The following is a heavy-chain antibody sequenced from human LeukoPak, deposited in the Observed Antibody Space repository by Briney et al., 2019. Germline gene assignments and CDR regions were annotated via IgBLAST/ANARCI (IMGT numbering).Heavy chain of an antibody. CDR2: MNPNSGNT. V-gene: IGHV1-8*03. D-gene: IGHD2-15*01. J-gene: IGHJ4*02. CDR3: ARGKGVAAILFDY. CDR1: GYTFTSYD. Sequence: ASVTETFKASGYTFTSYDINWVRQATGQGLEWMGWMNPNSGNTGYAQKFQGRVTITRNTSISTAYMELSSLRSEDTAVYYCARGKGVAAILFDYWGQGTLVTVSS.